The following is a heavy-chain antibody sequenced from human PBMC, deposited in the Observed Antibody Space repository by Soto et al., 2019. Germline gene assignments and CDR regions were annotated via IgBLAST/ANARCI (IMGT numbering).Heavy chain of an antibody. D-gene: IGHD6-6*01. J-gene: IGHJ5*02. V-gene: IGHV3-30*18. CDR1: GYTFSSYG. CDR3: AKVDSSSLPSYNWFDP. CDR2: ISDAGSNI. Sequence: GGSLRLSCAASGYTFSSYGMHWVRQAPVKGLEWVAVISDAGSNIYYADSVKGRFTISRDNSKNTLYLQMNSLRAEDTAVYYCAKVDSSSLPSYNWFDPWGQGTLVTVSS.